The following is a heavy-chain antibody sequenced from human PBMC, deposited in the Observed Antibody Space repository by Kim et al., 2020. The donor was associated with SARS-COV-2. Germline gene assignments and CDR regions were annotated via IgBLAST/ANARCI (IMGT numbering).Heavy chain of an antibody. J-gene: IGHJ4*02. D-gene: IGHD6-19*01. CDR2: GET. Sequence: GETIYEQKFQGRITMTEATSTGTAYMELSSLRSEDTAVYYCATEAGPFDYWGQGTLVTVSS. V-gene: IGHV1-24*01. CDR3: ATEAGPFDY.